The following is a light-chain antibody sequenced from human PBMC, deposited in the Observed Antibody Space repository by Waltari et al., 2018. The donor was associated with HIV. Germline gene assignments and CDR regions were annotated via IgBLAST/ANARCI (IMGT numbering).Light chain of an antibody. CDR2: STN. Sequence: QTVVTQAPSFSVSPGGTVTLTCGLSSGSVSTSYYPSWYQQTPGQAPRTLIYSTNTRSSGVPDRFSGSILGNKAALTITGAQADDESDYYCVLYMGSGMRVFGGGTKLTVL. CDR1: SGSVSTSYY. J-gene: IGLJ3*02. V-gene: IGLV8-61*01. CDR3: VLYMGSGMRV.